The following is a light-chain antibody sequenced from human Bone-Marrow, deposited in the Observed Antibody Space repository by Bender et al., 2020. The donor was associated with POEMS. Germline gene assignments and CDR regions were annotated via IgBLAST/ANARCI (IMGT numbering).Light chain of an antibody. CDR3: AARDDSLSGSV. V-gene: IGLV1-47*02. CDR2: SSH. CDR1: SSNIGAHA. J-gene: IGLJ2*01. Sequence: QSVLTQPPSASGTPGQRVTISCSGGSSNIGAHAVNWYQHLPGTAPKLLIYSSHRRPSEVPDRFSGSKSGTSASLAISGLRSEDEADYYCAARDDSLSGSVFGGGTKLTVL.